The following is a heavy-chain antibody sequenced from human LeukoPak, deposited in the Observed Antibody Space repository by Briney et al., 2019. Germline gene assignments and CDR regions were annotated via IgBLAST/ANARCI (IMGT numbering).Heavy chain of an antibody. D-gene: IGHD3-3*01. CDR2: ISYSGNT. CDR1: RYSISSDYY. Sequence: SETLSLTCTVSRYSISSDYYWSWIRQPPGKGLEWIGYISYSGNTYYSPSLKSRVTISVDTSKNQFSLKLSSVTAADTAVYYCARVDRYDLYFDYWGQGTLVTVSS. V-gene: IGHV4-30-4*07. CDR3: ARVDRYDLYFDY. J-gene: IGHJ4*02.